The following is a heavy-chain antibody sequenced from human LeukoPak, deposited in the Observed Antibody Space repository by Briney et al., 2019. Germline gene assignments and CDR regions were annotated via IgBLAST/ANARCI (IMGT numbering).Heavy chain of an antibody. CDR1: GFTFSTYS. CDR3: VRYCTSTSCDLNSHYGMDV. Sequence: PGGSLRLSCAASGFTFSTYSMKWVRQAPGKGLEWVSSISSSSSYIYYADSVKGRFTISRDNAKNSLYLQMNSLRAEDTAVYYCVRYCTSTSCDLNSHYGMDVWGQGTTVTVSS. V-gene: IGHV3-21*04. D-gene: IGHD2-2*01. J-gene: IGHJ6*02. CDR2: ISSSSSYI.